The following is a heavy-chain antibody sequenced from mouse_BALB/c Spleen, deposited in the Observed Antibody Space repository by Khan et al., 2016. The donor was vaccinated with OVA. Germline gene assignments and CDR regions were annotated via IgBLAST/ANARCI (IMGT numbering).Heavy chain of an antibody. CDR3: AKWGNSYYATDY. J-gene: IGHJ4*01. CDR2: IWGDGST. CDR1: GFSLTSYG. Sequence: QVQLKQSGPGLVAPSQSLSITCTVSGFSLTSYGVNWVRQPPGKGLEWLGVIWGDGSTNYHSALRSRLSISKDNSKNQVFLKPNSLLTDDTATYYFAKWGNSYYATDYWGQGTSVTVSS. V-gene: IGHV2-3*01. D-gene: IGHD2-1*01.